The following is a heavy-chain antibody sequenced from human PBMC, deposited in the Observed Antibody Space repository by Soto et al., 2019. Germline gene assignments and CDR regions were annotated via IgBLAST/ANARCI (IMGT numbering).Heavy chain of an antibody. J-gene: IGHJ3*01. Sequence: QAQLVQSEPEVKKPGASVKVSCKASGYAFSSYGINWVRRAPGQGLECVGWISTYNENIVYAQKFQGRVTMTTATSTPTASRDLGPRRSDDPDVYYCSNDAYQAADADVWGRGPMGTDAS. V-gene: IGHV1-18*01. CDR1: GYAFSSYG. CDR2: ISTYNENI. CDR3: SNDAYQAADADV. D-gene: IGHD2-15*01.